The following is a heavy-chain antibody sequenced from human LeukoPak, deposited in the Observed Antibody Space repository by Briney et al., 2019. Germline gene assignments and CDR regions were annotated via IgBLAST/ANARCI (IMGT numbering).Heavy chain of an antibody. CDR2: IWYDGSNK. CDR3: ARDGGYCSGGSCYPLDYFDY. J-gene: IGHJ4*02. V-gene: IGHV3-33*08. D-gene: IGHD2-15*01. CDR1: GGSFSGYY. Sequence: LSLTCAVYGGSFSGYYWSWIRQPPGKGLEWVAVIWYDGSNKYYADSVKGRFTISRDNSKNTLYLQMNSLRAEDTAVYYCARDGGYCSGGSCYPLDYFDYWGQGTLVTVSS.